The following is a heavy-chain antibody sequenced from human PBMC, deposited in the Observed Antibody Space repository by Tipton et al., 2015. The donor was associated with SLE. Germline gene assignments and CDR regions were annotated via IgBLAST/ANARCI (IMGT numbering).Heavy chain of an antibody. Sequence: QLVQSGGEVKKPGASVKVSCKAFDYTFTNYGISWVRQAPGQGLEWMGWISAYNGNTNYARKLQGRVTMTTDTSTSTAYMELRSLKSDDTAVYYCARDKTQFLWWYLDYWGQGTLVTVSS. CDR1: DYTFTNYG. CDR2: ISAYNGNT. J-gene: IGHJ4*02. CDR3: ARDKTQFLWWYLDY. V-gene: IGHV1-18*01. D-gene: IGHD3-10*01.